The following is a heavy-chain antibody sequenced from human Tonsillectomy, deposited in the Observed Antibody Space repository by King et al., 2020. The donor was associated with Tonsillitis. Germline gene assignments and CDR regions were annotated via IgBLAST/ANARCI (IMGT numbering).Heavy chain of an antibody. CDR3: ARTTVTTYAFDI. D-gene: IGHD4-17*01. J-gene: IGHJ3*02. Sequence: TLKESGPALVKPPQTLTLTCTFSGFSLSTSGMRVTWIRQPPGKALEWLARIDWHDDKYYITSLKTRLTISKDTSKNQVVLTMTNMDPVDTATYYCARTTVTTYAFDIWGQGTMVTVSS. CDR2: IDWHDDK. CDR1: GFSLSTSGMR. V-gene: IGHV2-70*04.